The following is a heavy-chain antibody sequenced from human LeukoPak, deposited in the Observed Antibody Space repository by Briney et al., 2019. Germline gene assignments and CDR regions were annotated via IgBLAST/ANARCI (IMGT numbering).Heavy chain of an antibody. CDR2: ITGSADRT. D-gene: IGHD3-10*01. V-gene: IGHV3-23*01. CDR1: GFTFSTYA. J-gene: IGHJ4*02. Sequence: PGGSLRLSCAASGFTFSTYAMSWVRQAPGKGLEWVSAITGSADRTHYADSVKGRFTISRDNSKNIVYLQMNSLRAKDTAVYFCARPQVVVLKPFDYWGQGTLVTVSS. CDR3: ARPQVVVLKPFDY.